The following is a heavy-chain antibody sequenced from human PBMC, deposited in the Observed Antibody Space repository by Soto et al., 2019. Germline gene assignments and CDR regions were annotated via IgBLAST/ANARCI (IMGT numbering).Heavy chain of an antibody. Sequence: QVQLVQSGAEVKKPGSSVKVSCKASGGTFSSYTISWVRQAPGQGLEWMGRIIPILGIANYAQKFQGRVTITADTSTSTGYMGLSSLRSEDTAVYYCARRFKSPRSGMDVWGQGTTVPVSS. CDR1: GGTFSSYT. J-gene: IGHJ6*02. V-gene: IGHV1-69*02. CDR2: IIPILGIA. CDR3: ARRFKSPRSGMDV. D-gene: IGHD6-6*01.